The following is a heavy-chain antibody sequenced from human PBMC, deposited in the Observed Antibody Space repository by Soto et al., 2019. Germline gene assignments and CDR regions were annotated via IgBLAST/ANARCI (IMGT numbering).Heavy chain of an antibody. CDR2: IDPGDSSA. CDR1: GYTFFSFW. V-gene: IGHV5-10-1*01. D-gene: IGHD2-2*01. CDR3: ARRYRSRADCYSDS. J-gene: IGHJ4*02. Sequence: GESLKISCHGSGYTFFSFWIVSVRQVPGKGLEWVGRIDPGDSSATYSPTFQGHVTNSADRSTRSAYVQWRSLRASDTAIYFFARRYRSRADCYSDSWGQGSLVTVSS.